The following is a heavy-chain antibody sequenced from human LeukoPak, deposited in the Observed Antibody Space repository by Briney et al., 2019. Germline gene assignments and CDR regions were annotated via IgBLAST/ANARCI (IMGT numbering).Heavy chain of an antibody. Sequence: ASVKVSCKASGYTFTSYGISWVRQAPGQGPERMGWISGYNGNTKYAQKVQGRVTMTTDTPTSTAYMELRGLTSDDTAVYYCARDGRARDYWFDPWGQGTLVTVSS. CDR3: ARDGRARDYWFDP. J-gene: IGHJ5*02. CDR1: GYTFTSYG. CDR2: ISGYNGNT. V-gene: IGHV1-18*01. D-gene: IGHD3-10*01.